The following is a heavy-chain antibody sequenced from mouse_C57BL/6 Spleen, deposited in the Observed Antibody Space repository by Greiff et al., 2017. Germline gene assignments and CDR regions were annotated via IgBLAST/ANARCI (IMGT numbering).Heavy chain of an antibody. D-gene: IGHD2-3*01. J-gene: IGHJ2*01. Sequence: EVQLVESGGDLVKPGGSLTLSCAASGFTFSSYGMSWVRQTPDKRLEWVATISSGGSYTYYPDSVKGRFTISSDNAKNTLYLQMSSLKSEDTAMYYCARDYDGYYDYWGQGTTLTVSS. CDR1: GFTFSSYG. CDR2: ISSGGSYT. CDR3: ARDYDGYYDY. V-gene: IGHV5-6*01.